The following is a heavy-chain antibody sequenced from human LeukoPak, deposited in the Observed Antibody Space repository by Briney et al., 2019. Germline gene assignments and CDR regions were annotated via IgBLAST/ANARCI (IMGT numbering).Heavy chain of an antibody. D-gene: IGHD5-18*01. V-gene: IGHV3-21*04. CDR3: AKDVVDSYGSPALDY. J-gene: IGHJ4*02. Sequence: GGSLRLSFEASGINFISHTMNWVRQAPGKGLEWVSSISSAGSYIYYADSVKGRFTISRDNAKNTLYLQMNSLRAEDTAVYYCAKDVVDSYGSPALDYWGQGTLVTVSS. CDR1: GINFISHT. CDR2: ISSAGSYI.